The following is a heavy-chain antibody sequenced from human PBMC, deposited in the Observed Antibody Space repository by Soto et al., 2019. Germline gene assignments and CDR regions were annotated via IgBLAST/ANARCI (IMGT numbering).Heavy chain of an antibody. CDR3: ASDESATDAFDS. CDR2: IYYSGTT. J-gene: IGHJ3*02. V-gene: IGHV4-31*03. D-gene: IGHD2-15*01. CDR1: GGSFSSCGYY. Sequence: QVQLQESGPGLVKPSQTLSLTCTVSGGSFSSCGYYWSWLRQNPGKGVEWIGYIYYSGTTNYNPYLKSRLTISVDTSKNQFSLKLNSMTAEYTDVSYSASDESATDAFDSWGQGTMVTVSS.